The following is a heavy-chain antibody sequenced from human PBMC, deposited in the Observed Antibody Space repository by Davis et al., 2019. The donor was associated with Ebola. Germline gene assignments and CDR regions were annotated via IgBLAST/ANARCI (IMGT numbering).Heavy chain of an antibody. Sequence: GESLKISCQGFGYSFTNYWIGWVRQLPGKGLEWMGVIFTGDSDTRYSPSFRGQVTISADNSIKTAFLHWSSLKASDTAIYYCASLRRSITGFDDGYDIWGQGTMVTVSS. CDR3: ASLRRSITGFDDGYDI. J-gene: IGHJ3*02. V-gene: IGHV5-51*01. CDR2: IFTGDSDT. D-gene: IGHD3-9*01. CDR1: GYSFTNYW.